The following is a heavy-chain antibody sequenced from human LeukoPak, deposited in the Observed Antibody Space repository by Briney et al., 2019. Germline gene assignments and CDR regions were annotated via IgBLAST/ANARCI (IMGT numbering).Heavy chain of an antibody. CDR1: GGTFISYA. V-gene: IGHV1-69*05. CDR2: VIPIFGTA. CDR3: ARRVVLFMGQDNDAFDI. Sequence: SVKVSCKASGGTFISYAISWVRQAPGQGLEWMGRVIPIFGTANYAQKFQGRVTITTDESTSTAYMELSSLRSEDTAVYYCARRVVLFMGQDNDAFDIWGQGTMVTVSS. J-gene: IGHJ3*02. D-gene: IGHD3-3*01.